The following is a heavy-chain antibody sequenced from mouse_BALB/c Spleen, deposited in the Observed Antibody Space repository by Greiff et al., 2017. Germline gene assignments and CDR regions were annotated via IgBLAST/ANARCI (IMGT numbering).Heavy chain of an antibody. CDR3: ARHGYDYDGGWFAY. Sequence: EVKLVESGGGLVQPGGSLKLSCAASGFTFSSYTMSWVRQTPEKRLEWVAYISNGGGSTYYPDTVKGRFTISRDNAKNTLYLQMSSLKSEDTAMYYCARHGYDYDGGWFAYWGEGTLVTVSA. CDR1: GFTFSSYT. V-gene: IGHV5-12-2*01. D-gene: IGHD2-4*01. CDR2: ISNGGGST. J-gene: IGHJ3*01.